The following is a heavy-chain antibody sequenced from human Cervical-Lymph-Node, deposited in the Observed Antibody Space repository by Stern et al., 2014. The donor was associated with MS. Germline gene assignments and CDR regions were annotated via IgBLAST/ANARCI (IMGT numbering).Heavy chain of an antibody. CDR2: IGTADDT. Sequence: VQLLESGGGLVQPGGSLRLSCAASGFTFRSYDMHWVRQAPGKGLEWVSAIGTADDTYYPGSVKGRFTISRENDKNSVYLQINSLRAGDTAVYYCARAYGSGVDGLDVWGQGTTVTVSS. CDR1: GFTFRSYD. D-gene: IGHD3-10*01. CDR3: ARAYGSGVDGLDV. V-gene: IGHV3-13*01. J-gene: IGHJ6*02.